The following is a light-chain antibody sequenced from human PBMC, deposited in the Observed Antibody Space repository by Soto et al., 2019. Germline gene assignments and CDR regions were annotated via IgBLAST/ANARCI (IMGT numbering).Light chain of an antibody. V-gene: IGKV1-5*03. CDR3: QQYNGYSRT. J-gene: IGKJ1*01. CDR1: QSISSW. CDR2: KAS. Sequence: DIQMTQSPSTLSASVGDRVTITCRASQSISSWLAWYQQKPGKAPKLLIYKASSLESGVPSRFSGSGSGTEFTLIISSVQDGDFATYYCQQYNGYSRTFGQGTKVESK.